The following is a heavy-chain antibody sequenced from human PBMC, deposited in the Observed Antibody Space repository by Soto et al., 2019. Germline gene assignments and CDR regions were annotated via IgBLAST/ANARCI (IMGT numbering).Heavy chain of an antibody. J-gene: IGHJ6*02. V-gene: IGHV3-43*02. CDR3: AKVVVVTAIIYGMDV. CDR1: GFTFDDYA. Sequence: GGSLRLSCAASGFTFDDYAMHWVRQAPGKGLEWVSLISGDGGSTYYADSVKDRFTISRDNSKNSLYLQMNSLRTEDTALYYCAKVVVVTAIIYGMDVWGQGTTVTVSS. D-gene: IGHD2-21*02. CDR2: ISGDGGST.